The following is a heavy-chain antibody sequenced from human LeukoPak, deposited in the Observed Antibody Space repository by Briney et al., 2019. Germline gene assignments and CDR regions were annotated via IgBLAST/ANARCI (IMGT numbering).Heavy chain of an antibody. J-gene: IGHJ3*02. Sequence: GGTLRLSCAASGFTFSSHGMNWVRQAPGKGLEWVSGISGSGVITYYADSVKGRFTTSRDNSENTLFLQMNSLRAEDTAVYYCAKVITITSQDAFDIWGRGTMVTVSS. CDR1: GFTFSSHG. D-gene: IGHD1-14*01. V-gene: IGHV3-23*01. CDR2: ISGSGVIT. CDR3: AKVITITSQDAFDI.